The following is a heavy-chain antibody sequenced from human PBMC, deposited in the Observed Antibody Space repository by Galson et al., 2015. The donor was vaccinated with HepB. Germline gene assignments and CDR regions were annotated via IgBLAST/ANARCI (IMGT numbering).Heavy chain of an antibody. CDR2: ISHVGSDK. Sequence: SLRLSCAASGFNFSNYGMHWVRQAPGKGLEWVAAISHVGSDKYYADSVKGRFTISRDNSKNTLYLQMSSLRAEDTAVYNCAKERGIAVAGFLWYWGQGTLVTVSS. CDR1: GFNFSNYG. V-gene: IGHV3-30*18. CDR3: AKERGIAVAGFLWY. D-gene: IGHD6-19*01. J-gene: IGHJ4*02.